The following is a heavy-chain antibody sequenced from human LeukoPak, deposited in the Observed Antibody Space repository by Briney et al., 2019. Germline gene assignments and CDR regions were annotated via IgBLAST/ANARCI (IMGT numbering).Heavy chain of an antibody. CDR2: LNCDTGST. V-gene: IGHV1-2*02. J-gene: IGHJ4*02. Sequence: GASVKLSCKTSVYTFTAYYIHWVRQAPGQGLEGVGWLNCDTGSTNCAQKFQDRVAMTRDTSINTAYLDLTRLTSDDTALYYCAKDLYGSGSYYTGLVDSWGQGTLVTVSS. D-gene: IGHD3-10*01. CDR1: VYTFTAYY. CDR3: AKDLYGSGSYYTGLVDS.